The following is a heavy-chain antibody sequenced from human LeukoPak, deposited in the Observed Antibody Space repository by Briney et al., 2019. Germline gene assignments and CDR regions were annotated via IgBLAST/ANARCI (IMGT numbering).Heavy chain of an antibody. D-gene: IGHD2-2*03. J-gene: IGHJ4*02. CDR3: ATGYCSSTNCRIDY. CDR1: GGTFSSYA. CDR2: IIPIFGTA. V-gene: IGHV1-69*05. Sequence: SVKVSCKASGGTFSSYAISWVRQAPGQGLEWMGGIIPIFGTANYAQKFQGRVTITTDTSTSTAYMELRSLRSDDTAVYYCATGYCSSTNCRIDYWGQGTLVSVSS.